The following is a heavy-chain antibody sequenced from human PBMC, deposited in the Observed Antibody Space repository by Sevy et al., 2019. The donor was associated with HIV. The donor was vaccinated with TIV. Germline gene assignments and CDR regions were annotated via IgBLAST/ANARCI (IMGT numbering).Heavy chain of an antibody. D-gene: IGHD3-10*01. CDR2: IYSGGST. V-gene: IGHV3-53*01. J-gene: IGHJ4*02. Sequence: GGSLRLSCAASGFTVSSNYMSWVRQAPGKGLEWVSVIYSGGSTYYADSVKGRFTISRDNSKNTLYLQINSLRAEDTAVYYCARGLRDGLLWFGELRHWGQGTLVTVSS. CDR3: ARGLRDGLLWFGELRH. CDR1: GFTVSSNY.